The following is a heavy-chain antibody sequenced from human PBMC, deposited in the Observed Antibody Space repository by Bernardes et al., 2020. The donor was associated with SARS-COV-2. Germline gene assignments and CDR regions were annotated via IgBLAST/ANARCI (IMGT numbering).Heavy chain of an antibody. CDR2: IYYSGST. J-gene: IGHJ4*02. CDR3: ATLGELSFGSVDY. V-gene: IGHV4-59*08. CDR1: GGSISSYY. Sequence: ETLSLTCTVSGGSISSYYWSWIRQPPGKGLEWIGYIYYSGSTNYNPSLKSRVTISVDTSKNQFSLKLSSVTAADTAVYYCATLGELSFGSVDYWGQGTLVTVSS. D-gene: IGHD3-16*02.